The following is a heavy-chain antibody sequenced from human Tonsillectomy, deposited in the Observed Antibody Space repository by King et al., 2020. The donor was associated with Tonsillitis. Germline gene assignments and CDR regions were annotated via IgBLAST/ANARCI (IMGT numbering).Heavy chain of an antibody. V-gene: IGHV1-18*01. CDR1: GYTFTSYA. D-gene: IGHD2-15*01. Sequence: QLVQSGAEVRKPGASVTVSCKASGYTFTSYAISLGRQAPGQGLEWMGLVSAYNGNTKFSQMLQGRVTMTKDTITSTAYIELRSLRSDDTAIYYCARDSIPTVAAYYFDYWGQGTLVTVSS. CDR3: ARDSIPTVAAYYFDY. J-gene: IGHJ4*02. CDR2: VSAYNGNT.